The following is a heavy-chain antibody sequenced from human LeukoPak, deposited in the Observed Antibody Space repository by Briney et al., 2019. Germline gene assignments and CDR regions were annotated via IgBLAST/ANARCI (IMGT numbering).Heavy chain of an antibody. J-gene: IGHJ6*03. V-gene: IGHV3-7*01. CDR1: GFIFSSYA. D-gene: IGHD2-2*01. CDR2: IKQDGSEG. Sequence: GGSLRLSCAASGFIFSSYAMSWVRQAPGKGLEWVANIKQDGSEGYYVDSVKGRFTVSRDNVKNSLYLQLNNLRAEDTAVYYCATRSCSISACRASSYHCMDFWGKGTTVTVSS. CDR3: ATRSCSISACRASSYHCMDF.